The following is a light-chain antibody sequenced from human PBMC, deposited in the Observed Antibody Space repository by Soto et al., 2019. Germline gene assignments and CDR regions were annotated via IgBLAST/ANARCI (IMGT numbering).Light chain of an antibody. Sequence: QSALTQPPSASGSPGQSVTISCTGTSSDVGGYNYVSWYQQHPGKAPKLMIYEVSKRPSGVPDRFSGSKSGNTASLTVSGLQAEDEADYYCSSYAGSNNWVLGGGTKQTVL. V-gene: IGLV2-8*01. CDR2: EVS. CDR1: SSDVGGYNY. J-gene: IGLJ3*02. CDR3: SSYAGSNNWV.